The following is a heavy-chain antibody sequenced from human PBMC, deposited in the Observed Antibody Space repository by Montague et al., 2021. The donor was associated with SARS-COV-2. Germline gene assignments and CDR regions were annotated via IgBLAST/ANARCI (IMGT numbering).Heavy chain of an antibody. CDR1: GYYFISYW. V-gene: IGHV5-10-1*01. J-gene: IGHJ4*02. D-gene: IGHD3-16*01. CDR3: ARHLGGYYDYMWGKSREDYCDK. CDR2: IDPGDSST. Sequence: QSGAEVKKPGESLRISCKGSGYYFISYWITWVRQMPGKGLEWMGKIDPGDSSTNYSPSFQGHVTISADKSSSTAYLQWSGLKASDTAMYYCARHLGGYYDYMWGKSREDYCDKRGKGTLVTVSS.